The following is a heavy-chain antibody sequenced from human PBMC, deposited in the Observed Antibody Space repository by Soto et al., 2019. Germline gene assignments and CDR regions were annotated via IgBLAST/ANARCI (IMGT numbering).Heavy chain of an antibody. Sequence: GESLKISCKASGYIFTLYWIGWVRQMPGKGLEWMGIIYPGDSDTRYSPSFQGQVTISADKSISTASLQWSSLKASDTAVYYCARQSPTPGYYYFSYGMDVRGQGTTVTV. D-gene: IGHD4-17*01. J-gene: IGHJ6*02. CDR3: ARQSPTPGYYYFSYGMDV. CDR2: IYPGDSDT. CDR1: GYIFTLYW. V-gene: IGHV5-51*01.